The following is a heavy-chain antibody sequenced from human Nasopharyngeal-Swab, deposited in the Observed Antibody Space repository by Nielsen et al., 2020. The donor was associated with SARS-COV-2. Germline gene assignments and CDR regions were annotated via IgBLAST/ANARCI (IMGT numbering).Heavy chain of an antibody. V-gene: IGHV3-30*18. D-gene: IGHD6-13*01. CDR1: GFIFSSYG. J-gene: IGHJ3*02. Sequence: LSLTCAASGFIFSSYGMHWVRQAPGKGLEWVAVISYDGSNKYYADSLKGRFTISKDNSKNTLYLQMNSLRAEDTAVYYCAKVPGSSWVDAFGIWGQGTKVTVSS. CDR2: ISYDGSNK. CDR3: AKVPGSSWVDAFGI.